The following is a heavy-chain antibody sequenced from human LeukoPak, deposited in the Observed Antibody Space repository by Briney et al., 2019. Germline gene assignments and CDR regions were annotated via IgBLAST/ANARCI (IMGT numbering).Heavy chain of an antibody. J-gene: IGHJ6*03. CDR2: ISGSGRST. Sequence: GGSLRLSCAASRFTFTNYAMSWVRQARGKGLEWVSAISGSGRSTSYADSGKGRFTMSRDNAKTSLYLQMNSMRAEDTAVYYCAKDLLSDYYYYYMDVWGKGTTVTVSS. V-gene: IGHV3-23*01. CDR3: AKDLLSDYYYYYMDV. D-gene: IGHD2-2*01. CDR1: RFTFTNYA.